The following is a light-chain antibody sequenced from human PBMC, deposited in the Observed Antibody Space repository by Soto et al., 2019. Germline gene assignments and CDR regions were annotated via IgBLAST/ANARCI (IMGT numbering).Light chain of an antibody. V-gene: IGKV3-20*01. CDR1: QIINNDY. CDR2: GAS. J-gene: IGKJ1*01. CDR3: QQYHTSPLT. Sequence: EIVLTQSPGTLSLSPGERATLSCRASQIINNDYLAWFQQKPGQAPRLVIYGASSRATGIPDRFSGSGSGKDFTLNIARLEPEELAVYYCQQYHTSPLTFGQGTKVDIK.